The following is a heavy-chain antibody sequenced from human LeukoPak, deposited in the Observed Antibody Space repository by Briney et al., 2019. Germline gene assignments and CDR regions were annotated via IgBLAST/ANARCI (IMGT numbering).Heavy chain of an antibody. CDR1: GSTFSSYA. J-gene: IGHJ6*02. D-gene: IGHD1-26*01. V-gene: IGHV3-30-3*01. Sequence: PGGSLRLSCAASGSTFSSYAMHWVRQAPGKGLEWVAVISYDGSNKYYADSVKGRFTISRDNSKNTLYLQMNSLRAEDTAVYYCASTPPGVGATDYGMDVWGQGTTVTVSS. CDR3: ASTPPGVGATDYGMDV. CDR2: ISYDGSNK.